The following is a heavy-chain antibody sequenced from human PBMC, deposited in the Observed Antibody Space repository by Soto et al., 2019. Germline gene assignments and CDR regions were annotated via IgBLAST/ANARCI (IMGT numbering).Heavy chain of an antibody. D-gene: IGHD3-22*01. CDR3: AHKSFYDSSGYSYYFDY. CDR1: GFSLSTSGVG. J-gene: IGHJ4*02. V-gene: IGHV2-5*02. Sequence: QITLKESGPTLVKPTQTLTLTCTFSGFSLSTSGVGVGWIRQPPGKALEWLALIYWDDDKRYSPSLKSRLTITKDTSKNQVVLTMTNMDPVDTATYYCAHKSFYDSSGYSYYFDYWGQGTLVTVSS. CDR2: IYWDDDK.